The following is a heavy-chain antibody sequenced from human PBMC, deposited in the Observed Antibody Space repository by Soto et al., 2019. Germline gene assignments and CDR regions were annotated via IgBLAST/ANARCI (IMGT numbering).Heavy chain of an antibody. CDR2: IIPIFDTA. D-gene: IGHD3-22*01. Sequence: QVQLVQSGAEVKKPGSSVKVSCKASGGTFSSYAISWVRQAPGRGLEWMGGIIPIFDTADYAQKFQGRVTMTAXXXPXXAYMELSSLRSEDTAVYYCAGHSSGVPGYYYGMDVWGQGTTVTVSS. CDR3: AGHSSGVPGYYYGMDV. CDR1: GGTFSSYA. J-gene: IGHJ6*02. V-gene: IGHV1-69*12.